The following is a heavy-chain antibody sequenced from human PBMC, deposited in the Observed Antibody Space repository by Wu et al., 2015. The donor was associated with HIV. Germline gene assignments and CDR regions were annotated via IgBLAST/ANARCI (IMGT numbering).Heavy chain of an antibody. CDR2: IVPLFGAP. CDR3: TRSSFTGGSDTWYSFDK. Sequence: QVQLVQSGAEVKKPGSSVKVSCKTSGGTFRTFGISWVRQAPGQGLEWLGRIVPLFGAPNHARKFQDRLTITADGSTATVYMEMSNLRSEDTAVYFCTRSSFTGGSDTWYSFDKWGQGTLVTVSS. D-gene: IGHD1-14*01. CDR1: GGTFRTFG. V-gene: IGHV1-69*13. J-gene: IGHJ4*02.